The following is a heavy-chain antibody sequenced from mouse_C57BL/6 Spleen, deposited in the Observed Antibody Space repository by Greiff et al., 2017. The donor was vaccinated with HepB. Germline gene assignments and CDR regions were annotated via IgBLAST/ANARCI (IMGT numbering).Heavy chain of an antibody. J-gene: IGHJ2*01. V-gene: IGHV1-64*01. D-gene: IGHD4-1*01. Sequence: QVQLQQPGAELVKPGASVKLSCKASGYTFTSYWMHWVKQRPGQGLEWIGMIHPNSGSTNYNEKFKSKATLTVDKSSSTAYMQLSSLTSEDSAVYYCAREELGRRAFDYWGQGTTLTVSS. CDR1: GYTFTSYW. CDR3: AREELGRRAFDY. CDR2: IHPNSGST.